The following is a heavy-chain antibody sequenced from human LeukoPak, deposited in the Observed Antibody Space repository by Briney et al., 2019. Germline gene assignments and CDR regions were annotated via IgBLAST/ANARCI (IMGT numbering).Heavy chain of an antibody. D-gene: IGHD6-13*01. Sequence: GESLKISCKGSGYSFTSYWIGWVRQMPGKGLEWVGSVHLGDSDTRYSPSFQGQVTMSVDKSISTAYLQWSSLKASDTAIYYCARVGQYTSSWYKWDYFDYWGQGTQVTVSS. CDR2: VHLGDSDT. CDR3: ARVGQYTSSWYKWDYFDY. V-gene: IGHV5-51*01. J-gene: IGHJ4*02. CDR1: GYSFTSYW.